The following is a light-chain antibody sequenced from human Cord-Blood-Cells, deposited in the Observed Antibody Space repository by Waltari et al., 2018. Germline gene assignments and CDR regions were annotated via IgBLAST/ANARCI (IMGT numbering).Light chain of an antibody. CDR2: EVS. CDR1: SSDVGSYNL. J-gene: IGLJ1*01. Sequence: QSALTQPASVSGSPGQSITISCTGTSSDVGSYNLVPWYQQHPGKAPNLMIYEVSKRPSGVANRVSGSKSSNTASLTVSGLQAEDEADYYCCSYAGSSTYVFGTGTKVTVL. CDR3: CSYAGSSTYV. V-gene: IGLV2-23*02.